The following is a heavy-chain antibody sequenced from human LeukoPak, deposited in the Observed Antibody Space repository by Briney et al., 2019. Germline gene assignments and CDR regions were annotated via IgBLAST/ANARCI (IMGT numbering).Heavy chain of an antibody. J-gene: IGHJ4*02. CDR2: IRYDGSNK. D-gene: IGHD6-25*01. CDR3: ARVPAAY. V-gene: IGHV3-30*02. CDR1: VFTLTSYG. Sequence: GGSLRLSCAASVFTLTSYGMHWVRQAPGKGREWVAFIRYDGSNKYYTHSLKGPFTISRDNCKNTLYLQMKSMRVEDTAVYSCARVPAAYWGQGPLVTVSS.